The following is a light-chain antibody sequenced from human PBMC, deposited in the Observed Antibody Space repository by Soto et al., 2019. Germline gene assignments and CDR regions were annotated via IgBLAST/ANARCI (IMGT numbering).Light chain of an antibody. J-gene: IGLJ1*01. CDR1: SSDIGSYNY. CDR2: EVR. Sequence: QSALTQPASVSGSPGQSITISCTGTSSDIGSYNYVAWYQQFPGKTPKLIIYEVRNRPSGVSFRFSGSKSGNTASLTISGLQAEDEADYYCISYAGSNNLVFGTGTKVTVL. CDR3: ISYAGSNNLV. V-gene: IGLV2-14*01.